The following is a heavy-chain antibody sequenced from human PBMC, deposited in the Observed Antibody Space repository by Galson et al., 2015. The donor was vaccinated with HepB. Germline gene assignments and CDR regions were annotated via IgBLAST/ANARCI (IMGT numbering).Heavy chain of an antibody. CDR2: ISGSGDST. CDR3: AKDRSSGIMMPSSFNS. J-gene: IGHJ4*02. CDR1: GFTFSSYA. D-gene: IGHD3-16*02. Sequence: SLRLSCAASGFTFSSYAMSWVRQAPGKGLEWVSVISGSGDSTDYADSVKGRFTISRDNSKKTLYLQMSSLRAEDTALYYCAKDRSSGIMMPSSFNSWGQGTLVTVSS. V-gene: IGHV3-23*01.